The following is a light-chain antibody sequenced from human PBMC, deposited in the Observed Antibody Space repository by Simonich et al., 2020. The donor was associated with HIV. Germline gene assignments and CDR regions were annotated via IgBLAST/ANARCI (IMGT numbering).Light chain of an antibody. CDR3: QQYFTTPPT. Sequence: DIVMTQSPDSLAVSLGERATINCKSSQSVLYSSKNKNYLAWYQQKPGQPPQLLIYWASTRESGVPDRLSGSGSGTDFTLTISSLQAEDVAVYYCQQYFTTPPTFGPGTKVDIK. J-gene: IGKJ3*01. CDR1: QSVLYSSKNKNY. V-gene: IGKV4-1*01. CDR2: WAS.